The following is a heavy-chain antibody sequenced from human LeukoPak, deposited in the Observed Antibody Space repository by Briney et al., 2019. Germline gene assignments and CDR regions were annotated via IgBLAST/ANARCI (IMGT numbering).Heavy chain of an antibody. CDR1: GYTFTSYY. J-gene: IGHJ1*01. CDR2: INPSGGST. D-gene: IGHD3-10*01. Sequence: ASVKVSCKASGYTFTSYYMHWVRQAPGQGLEWMGIINPSGGSTTYAQKFQGRVTMTRDTSTSTVYMELSSLRSEDTAVYYCARAVRPPKEYGSGSKGGSGLHFQHWGQGTLVTVSS. V-gene: IGHV1-46*01. CDR3: ARAVRPPKEYGSGSKGGSGLHFQH.